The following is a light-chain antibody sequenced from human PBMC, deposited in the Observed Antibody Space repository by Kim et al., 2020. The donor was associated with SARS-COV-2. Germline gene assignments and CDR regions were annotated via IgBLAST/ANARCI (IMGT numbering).Light chain of an antibody. CDR2: INS. V-gene: IGLV1-44*01. J-gene: IGLJ3*02. CDR3: AAWDDSLNGWV. Sequence: QSVLTQSPSASGTPGQRVTISCSGRNSNIGSNTVNWYQHLPGTAPKLLIYINSQRPSGVPDRFSGSKSGTSASLAITGLQSDDEADYYCAAWDDSLNGWVFGGGTQLTVL. CDR1: NSNIGSNT.